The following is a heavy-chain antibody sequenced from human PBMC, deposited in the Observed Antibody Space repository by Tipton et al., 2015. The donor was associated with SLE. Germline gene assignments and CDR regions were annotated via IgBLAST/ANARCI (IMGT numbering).Heavy chain of an antibody. V-gene: IGHV4-39*01. J-gene: IGHJ4*02. D-gene: IGHD3-3*01. Sequence: TLSLTCTVSGGSISSTTYYWGWIRQSPGKGLEWIGSIYSSGSSHQKPSLKSRVTMFVDTAKNHFSLNLKSVTAADTAVYYCVRLGGYDFCSGYFAYWGQGSQVTVSS. CDR1: GGSISSTTYY. CDR2: IYSSGSS. CDR3: VRLGGYDFCSGYFAY.